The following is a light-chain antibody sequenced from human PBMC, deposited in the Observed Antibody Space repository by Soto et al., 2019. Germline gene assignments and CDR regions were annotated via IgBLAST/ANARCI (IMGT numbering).Light chain of an antibody. CDR3: QSHDSSLSGNVV. CDR1: SSNIGAGYD. J-gene: IGLJ2*01. Sequence: QSALTQPPSVSGAPGQRVTISCTGSSSNIGAGYDVHWYQQLPGTAPKLLIYGNSNRPSGVPDRFSGSKSGTSASLAITGFQAEDEADYYCQSHDSSLSGNVVFGGGTKLTVL. CDR2: GNS. V-gene: IGLV1-40*01.